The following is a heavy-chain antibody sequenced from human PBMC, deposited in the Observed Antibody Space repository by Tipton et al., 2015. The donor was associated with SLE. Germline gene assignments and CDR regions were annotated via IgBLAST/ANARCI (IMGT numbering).Heavy chain of an antibody. CDR3: AGGYNYGSGTYGRAY. D-gene: IGHD3-10*01. CDR1: GGSISGGGYY. V-gene: IGHV4-31*03. Sequence: TLSLTCTVSGGSISGGGYYWSWIRPHPGNGLEWIGYIYNTGTTYFSPSLKSRIAISIDTSNNQVSLRLTSVTAADTAVYYCAGGYNYGSGTYGRAYWGQGTLVTVSS. J-gene: IGHJ4*02. CDR2: IYNTGTT.